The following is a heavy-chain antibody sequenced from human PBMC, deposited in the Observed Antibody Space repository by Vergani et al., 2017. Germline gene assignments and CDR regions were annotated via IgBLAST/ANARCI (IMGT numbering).Heavy chain of an antibody. J-gene: IGHJ6*03. CDR1: GGSISSYY. D-gene: IGHD6-19*01. CDR3: ARGEHGSGWWSYYYYYYMDV. V-gene: IGHV4-59*01. CDR2: IYYSGST. Sequence: QVQLQESGPGLVKPSETLSLTCTVSGGSISSYYWSWIRQPPGKGLEWIGYIYYSGSTNYNPSLKSRVTISVDTSKNQFSLKLSSVTAADTAVYYCARGEHGSGWWSYYYYYYMDVWGKGP.